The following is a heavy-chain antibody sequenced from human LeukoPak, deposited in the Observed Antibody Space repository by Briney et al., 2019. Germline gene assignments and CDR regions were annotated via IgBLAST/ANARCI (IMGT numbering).Heavy chain of an antibody. Sequence: GGSLRLSCVASGFTFSGYGTNWVRQAPGKGLQWVSSISDDGRNTYYGGSVKGRFTISRDNSNNILYLQMNSLRVEDTAVYYCAKRVPYSSSSVYFDSWGQGTLVSVSS. CDR1: GFTFSGYG. V-gene: IGHV3-23*01. J-gene: IGHJ4*02. D-gene: IGHD6-6*01. CDR3: AKRVPYSSSSVYFDS. CDR2: ISDDGRNT.